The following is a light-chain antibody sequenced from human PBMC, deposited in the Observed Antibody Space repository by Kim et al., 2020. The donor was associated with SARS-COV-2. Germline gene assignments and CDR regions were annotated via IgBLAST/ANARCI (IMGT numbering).Light chain of an antibody. J-gene: IGLJ3*02. Sequence: SYELTQPPSVSVYPGQTASITCSGSKLGDKYAYWYQKKPGQSPVLVIYQHTKRPSGISQRFSGSSSGNTATLTISRAQTMDEADYYCQAWDSSTAVFGGGTQLTVL. CDR1: KLGDKY. CDR2: QHT. V-gene: IGLV3-1*01. CDR3: QAWDSSTAV.